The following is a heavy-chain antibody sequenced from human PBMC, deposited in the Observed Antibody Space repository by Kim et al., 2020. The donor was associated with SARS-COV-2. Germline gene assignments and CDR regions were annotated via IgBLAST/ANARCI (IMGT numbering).Heavy chain of an antibody. CDR1: GGSFSGYY. CDR2: INHSGST. V-gene: IGHV4-34*01. Sequence: SETLSLTCAVYGGSFSGYYWSWIRQPPGKGLEWIGKINHSGSTNYNPSLKSRVTISVDTSKNQFSLKLSSVTAADTAVYYCARGPGYSSSWYGARNWFDPWGQGTLVTVSS. CDR3: ARGPGYSSSWYGARNWFDP. J-gene: IGHJ5*02. D-gene: IGHD6-13*01.